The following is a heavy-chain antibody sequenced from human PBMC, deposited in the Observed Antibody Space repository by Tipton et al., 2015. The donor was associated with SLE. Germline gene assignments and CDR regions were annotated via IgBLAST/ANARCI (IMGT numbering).Heavy chain of an antibody. D-gene: IGHD4-17*01. V-gene: IGHV3-48*03. CDR3: ARADYGDNYFDY. CDR2: ISSSGSTI. Sequence: SLRLSCAASGFTFSSYEMNWVRQAPGKGLEWVSYISSSGSTIYYADSVKGRFTISRDNAKNSLYLQMNSLRAEDTAVYYCARADYGDNYFDYWGQGTLVSASS. CDR1: GFTFSSYE. J-gene: IGHJ4*02.